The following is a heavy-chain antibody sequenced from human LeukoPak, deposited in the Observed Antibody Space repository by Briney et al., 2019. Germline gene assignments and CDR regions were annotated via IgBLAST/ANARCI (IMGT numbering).Heavy chain of an antibody. V-gene: IGHV4-39*01. CDR1: GGSISSSSYY. CDR2: IYYSGST. D-gene: IGHD1-26*01. J-gene: IGHJ4*02. Sequence: SETLSLTCTVSGGSISSSSYYWGWIRQPPGKGLEWIGTIYYSGSTYYNPSLKSRVTISVDTSKNQFSLRLSSVTAADTAVYYCARQVYSGTHYFDYWGQGTLVTVSS. CDR3: ARQVYSGTHYFDY.